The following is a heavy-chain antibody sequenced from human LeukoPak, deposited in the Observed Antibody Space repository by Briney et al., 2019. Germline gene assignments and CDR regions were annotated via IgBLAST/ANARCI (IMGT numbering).Heavy chain of an antibody. D-gene: IGHD2-8*01. CDR1: GGSVSSDSYY. CDR2: IYYSGRT. J-gene: IGHJ4*02. CDR3: ARVPQFNGLFDY. Sequence: SETLSLTCTVSGGSVSSDSYYWSWIRQPPGKGLEWIGYIYYSGRTNYNPSLKSRVTISVDTSKNQFSLKLSSVTAADTAVYYCARVPQFNGLFDYWGQGTLVTVSS. V-gene: IGHV4-61*01.